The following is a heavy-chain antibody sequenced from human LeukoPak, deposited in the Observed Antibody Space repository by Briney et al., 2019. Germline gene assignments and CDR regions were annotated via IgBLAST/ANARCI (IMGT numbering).Heavy chain of an antibody. CDR3: AKDPTPYYGYVWGSYRPDFDY. CDR1: GFTFSSYA. J-gene: IGHJ4*02. CDR2: ISGSVGST. V-gene: IGHV3-23*01. Sequence: PGGSLRLSCAASGFTFSSYAMSWVRQAPGKGLEWDSAISGSVGSTYYADSVKGRFTISRDNSKNTLYLQMNSLRAEDTAVYYCAKDPTPYYGYVWGSYRPDFDYWGQGTLVTVSS. D-gene: IGHD3-16*02.